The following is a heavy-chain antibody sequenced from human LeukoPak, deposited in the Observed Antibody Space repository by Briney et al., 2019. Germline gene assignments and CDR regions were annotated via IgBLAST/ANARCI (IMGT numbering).Heavy chain of an antibody. Sequence: SQTLSLTCTVSGGSISSVTYYWSCIRQPPGKGLEWIGYIYHSGSTYYNPSLKSRVTISVGRSKNQFSLKLSSVTAADTAVYYCARATVTNSLFDSWGQGTLVTVSS. V-gene: IGHV4-30-2*01. CDR3: ARATVTNSLFDS. D-gene: IGHD2-21*01. CDR1: GGSISSVTYY. CDR2: IYHSGST. J-gene: IGHJ4*02.